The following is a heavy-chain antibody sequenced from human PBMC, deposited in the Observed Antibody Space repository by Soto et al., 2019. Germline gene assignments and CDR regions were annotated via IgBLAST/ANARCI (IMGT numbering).Heavy chain of an antibody. V-gene: IGHV4-59*01. Sequence: TSETLSLTCTVSGGSISSYYWSWIRQPPGKGLEWIGYIYYSGSTNYNPSLKSRVTISVDTSKNQFSLKLSSVTAADTAVYYCARGDYDSSGYYFPAFDYWGQGTLVTVSS. CDR3: ARGDYDSSGYYFPAFDY. CDR1: GGSISSYY. J-gene: IGHJ4*02. CDR2: IYYSGST. D-gene: IGHD3-22*01.